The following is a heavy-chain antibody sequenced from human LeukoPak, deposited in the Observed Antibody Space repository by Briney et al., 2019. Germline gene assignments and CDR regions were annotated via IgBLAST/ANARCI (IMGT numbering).Heavy chain of an antibody. CDR2: IIPIFGTA. CDR3: ARGPLTYYDFWSGYHALLGWPYGMDV. J-gene: IGHJ6*02. CDR1: GGTFSSYA. V-gene: IGHV1-69*05. D-gene: IGHD3-3*01. Sequence: SVKVSCKASGGTFSSYAISWVRQAPGQGLEWMGGIIPIFGTANYAQKFQGRVTMTRNASISTAYMELSSLRAEDTAVYYCARGPLTYYDFWSGYHALLGWPYGMDVWGQGTTVTVSS.